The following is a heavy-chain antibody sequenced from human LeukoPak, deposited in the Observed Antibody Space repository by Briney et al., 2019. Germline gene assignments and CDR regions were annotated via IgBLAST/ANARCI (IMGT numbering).Heavy chain of an antibody. D-gene: IGHD3-3*01. Sequence: ASVKVSCKASGYTFTSYYMHWVRQAPGQGLEWMGIINPSGGSTSYAQKFQGRVTMTRDTSTSTVYMELSSLRSEDTAVYYCARAVDYDFWRGYYKAWFDPWGQGTLGTVSS. J-gene: IGHJ5*02. CDR1: GYTFTSYY. CDR2: INPSGGST. CDR3: ARAVDYDFWRGYYKAWFDP. V-gene: IGHV1-46*01.